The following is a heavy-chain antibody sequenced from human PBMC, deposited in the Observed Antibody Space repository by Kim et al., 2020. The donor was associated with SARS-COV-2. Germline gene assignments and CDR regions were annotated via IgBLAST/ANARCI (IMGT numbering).Heavy chain of an antibody. D-gene: IGHD3-16*02. J-gene: IGHJ3*02. V-gene: IGHV4-34*01. CDR2: INHSGST. Sequence: SETLSLTCAVYGGSFSGYYWSWIRQPPGKGLEWIGEINHSGSTNYNPSLKSRVTISVDTSKNQFSLKLSSVTAADTAVYYCARAAYDYVWGSYRYHGPKGEAFDIWGQGTMVTVSS. CDR3: ARAAYDYVWGSYRYHGPKGEAFDI. CDR1: GGSFSGYY.